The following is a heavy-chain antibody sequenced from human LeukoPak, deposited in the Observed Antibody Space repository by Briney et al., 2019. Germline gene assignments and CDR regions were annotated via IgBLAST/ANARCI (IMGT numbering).Heavy chain of an antibody. J-gene: IGHJ4*02. CDR1: GGSISSYY. Sequence: PSETLSLTCTASGGSISSYYWSWIRQPPGKGLEWIGYIYYSGSTNCNPSLKSRVTISVDTSKNQFSLKLSSVTAADTAVYYCARRYSYGVFDYWGQGTLVTVSS. V-gene: IGHV4-59*08. CDR3: ARRYSYGVFDY. CDR2: IYYSGST. D-gene: IGHD5-18*01.